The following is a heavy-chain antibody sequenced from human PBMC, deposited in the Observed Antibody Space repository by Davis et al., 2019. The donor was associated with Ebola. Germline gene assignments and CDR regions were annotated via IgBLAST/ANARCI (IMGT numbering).Heavy chain of an antibody. Sequence: GGSLRLSCAASGFTFSSYGMHWVRQAPGKGLEWVAVISYDGSNKYYVDSVKGRFTISRDNSKNTLYLQMNSLGAEDTAVYYCAKVEFDYWGQGTLVTVSS. J-gene: IGHJ4*02. CDR3: AKVEFDY. V-gene: IGHV3-30*18. CDR2: ISYDGSNK. CDR1: GFTFSSYG.